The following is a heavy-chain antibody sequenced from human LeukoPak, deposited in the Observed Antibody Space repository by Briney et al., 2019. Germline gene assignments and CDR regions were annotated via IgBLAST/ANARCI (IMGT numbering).Heavy chain of an antibody. D-gene: IGHD4-17*01. Sequence: ASVKVSCKPSGYTFTNYAISWVRQAPGQGLEWMGWISAYNGNTNYAQKLQGRVTMTTDTSTSTAYMELRSLRSDDTAVYYCARVVGVFDMTTVTTGEDYWGQGTLVTVSS. J-gene: IGHJ4*02. CDR1: GYTFTNYA. CDR3: ARVVGVFDMTTVTTGEDY. CDR2: ISAYNGNT. V-gene: IGHV1-18*01.